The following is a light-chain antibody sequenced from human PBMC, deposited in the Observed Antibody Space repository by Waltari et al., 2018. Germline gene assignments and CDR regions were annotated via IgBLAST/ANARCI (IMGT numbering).Light chain of an antibody. J-gene: IGLJ1*01. Sequence: QSVLTQPPSVSGAPGQRVTISCPGSSSNIGAGYDVHWYQHLPRTAPKLLIYGNSNRPSGVPDRFSGSKSGTSASLAISGLQAEDEADYYCQSYDRSLSGYVFGSGTKVTVL. CDR2: GNS. CDR3: QSYDRSLSGYV. V-gene: IGLV1-40*01. CDR1: SSNIGAGYD.